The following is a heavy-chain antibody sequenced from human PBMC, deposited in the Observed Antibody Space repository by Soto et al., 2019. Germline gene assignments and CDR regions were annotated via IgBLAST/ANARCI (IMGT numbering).Heavy chain of an antibody. Sequence: SQTLSLTCAISGDSVSSYSAAWNWIRQSPSGGLEWLGRTYCRSRFFSDYAESVKSRIISNPDTSKNQFSLQLKSVTPEDTAVYYCVRDRYSSSGWFDPWGQGTPVTVSS. CDR3: VRDRYSSSGWFDP. V-gene: IGHV6-1*01. J-gene: IGHJ5*02. CDR1: GDSVSSYSAA. CDR2: TYCRSRFFS. D-gene: IGHD3-10*01.